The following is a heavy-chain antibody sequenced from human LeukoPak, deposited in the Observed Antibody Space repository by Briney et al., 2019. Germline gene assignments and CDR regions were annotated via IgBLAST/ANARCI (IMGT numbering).Heavy chain of an antibody. J-gene: IGHJ4*02. Sequence: GGSLRLSCAASGFTFNKYAMHWVRQAPGKGLEWVAVISYDGSNKYYADSVKGRFTISRDNSKNTLYLQTNSLRAEDTAVFYCARDQGGATTIDYWGQGTLVTVSS. CDR1: GFTFNKYA. D-gene: IGHD1-26*01. CDR3: ARDQGGATTIDY. CDR2: ISYDGSNK. V-gene: IGHV3-30-3*01.